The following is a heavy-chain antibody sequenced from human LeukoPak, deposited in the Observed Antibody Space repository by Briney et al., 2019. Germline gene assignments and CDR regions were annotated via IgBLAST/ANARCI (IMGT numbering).Heavy chain of an antibody. CDR3: ARGVRVAAAGTFLFDY. D-gene: IGHD6-13*01. CDR1: GFTFSSYW. J-gene: IGHJ4*02. CDR2: INQNGSEK. Sequence: PGGSLRLSCAASGFTFSSYWMSWVRQAPGKGLEWVAYINQNGSEKYYVDSVKGRFTISRDNAKNSLYLQMNSLRAEDTAVYYCARGVRVAAAGTFLFDYWSQGTLVTVSS. V-gene: IGHV3-7*05.